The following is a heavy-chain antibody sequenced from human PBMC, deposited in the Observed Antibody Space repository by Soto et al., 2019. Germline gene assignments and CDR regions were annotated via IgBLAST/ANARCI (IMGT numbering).Heavy chain of an antibody. D-gene: IGHD7-27*01. CDR2: IYWDDDK. CDR3: ARGDRLDF. J-gene: IGHJ4*02. CDR1: GFSLSTDEVG. V-gene: IGHV2-5*02. Sequence: QITLKESGPTLVKPPETLTLTCTFSGFSLSTDEVGVAWIRQPPGKALEWVALIYWDDDKRYSPSLQSRLTITKDTSKNQVVLTMTNMDPVETAIYFCARGDRLDFWGQGTLVTVSS.